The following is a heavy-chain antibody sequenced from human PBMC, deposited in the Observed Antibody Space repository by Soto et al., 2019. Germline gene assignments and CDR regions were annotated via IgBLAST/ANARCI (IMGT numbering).Heavy chain of an antibody. D-gene: IGHD2-2*01. J-gene: IGHJ5*02. CDR1: GDSISGGASF. CDR2: VYYSGSS. CDR3: AKLSCTSSTCYFPGWFDP. V-gene: IGHV4-31*03. Sequence: QVQLQESGPGLVKPSETLSLTCTVSGDSISGGASFWSWIRQPPGKGLEWIANVYYSGSSYYNPSLKRRLTISVDTIKNQFSLQLKSMTAADTAVYYCAKLSCTSSTCYFPGWFDPWGQGTLVTVSS.